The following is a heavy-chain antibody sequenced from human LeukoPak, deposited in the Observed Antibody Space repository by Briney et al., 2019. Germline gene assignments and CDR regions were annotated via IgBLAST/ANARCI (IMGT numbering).Heavy chain of an antibody. CDR3: AKRHSSGWYYFDY. J-gene: IGHJ4*02. Sequence: GGSLRLSCAASGFTFSSYAMSWVRQAPGKGLEGVSTITGNGGSTFYADSVKGRFTISRDNSKNTLYLQMNSLRAEDTAVYYCAKRHSSGWYYFDYWGQGTLVTVSS. CDR1: GFTFSSYA. D-gene: IGHD6-19*01. CDR2: ITGNGGST. V-gene: IGHV3-23*01.